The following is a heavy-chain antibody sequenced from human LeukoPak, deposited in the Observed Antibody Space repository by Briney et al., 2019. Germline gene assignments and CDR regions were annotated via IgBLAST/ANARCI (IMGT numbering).Heavy chain of an antibody. J-gene: IGHJ5*02. CDR2: ISTSDGST. CDR3: ARAVDFWSGYPQPNWFDP. Sequence: GGSLRVSCAASGFTFSNSAMCWVRQAPGKGVEWVSAISTSDGSTYYADAVKGRFTISRDKSKNTLYLQMNSLRAEDTGVYYCARAVDFWSGYPQPNWFDPWGQGTLVTVSS. V-gene: IGHV3-23*01. D-gene: IGHD3-3*01. CDR1: GFTFSNSA.